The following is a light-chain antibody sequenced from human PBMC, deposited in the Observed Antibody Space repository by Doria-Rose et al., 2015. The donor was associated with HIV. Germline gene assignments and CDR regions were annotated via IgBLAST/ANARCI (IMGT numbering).Light chain of an antibody. CDR3: QQRSSWPRT. J-gene: IGKJ1*01. CDR1: QSINDE. Sequence: TQSPATLSLSPGDRATLSCRASQSINDELAWFQQKPGQAPRLLIYNASNRASGIPARFSGSGSGTDFTHTISSLEPEDFAVYFCQQRSSWPRTFGQGTKVETK. CDR2: NAS. V-gene: IGKV3-11*01.